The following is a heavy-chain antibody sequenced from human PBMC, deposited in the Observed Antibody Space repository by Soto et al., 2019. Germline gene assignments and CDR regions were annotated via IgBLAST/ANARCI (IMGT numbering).Heavy chain of an antibody. CDR1: GFTFSSYG. V-gene: IGHV3-23*01. D-gene: IGHD2-2*02. J-gene: IGHJ6*02. CDR3: AKDGTTAGIHYYGMDV. CDR2: IGRGGDT. Sequence: GVLRLSCEVSGFTFSSYGMNWVRQGPGKGLEWVSTIGRGGDTYYADSVKGRFTISRDNSKNTLFLQMNSLRAEDTALYFCAKDGTTAGIHYYGMDVWGQGTTVTVSS.